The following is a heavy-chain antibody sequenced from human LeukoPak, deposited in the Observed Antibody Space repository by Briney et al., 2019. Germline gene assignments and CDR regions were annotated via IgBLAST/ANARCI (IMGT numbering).Heavy chain of an antibody. CDR1: GGSISSSSYY. J-gene: IGHJ4*02. CDR2: IYYSGST. D-gene: IGHD6-6*01. V-gene: IGHV4-39*01. Sequence: PSETLSLTCTVSGGSISSSSYYWGWIRQPPGKGLGWFGSIYYSGSTYYNPSLKSRVTISVDTSKNQFSLKLSSVTAADTAGYYCARHRSRIAARYFDYWGQGTLVTVSS. CDR3: ARHRSRIAARYFDY.